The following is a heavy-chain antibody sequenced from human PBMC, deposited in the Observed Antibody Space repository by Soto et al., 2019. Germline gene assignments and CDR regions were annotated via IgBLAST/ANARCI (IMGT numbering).Heavy chain of an antibody. CDR2: IYWNVDK. CDR1: GFSLSTSGVG. J-gene: IGHJ6*04. D-gene: IGHD6-19*01. Sequence: QITLKESGPTLVKPTQTLTLTCTFSGFSLSTSGVGVGWIRQPPGTVLEWLAFIYWNVDKSYSPSLTSRLTITTDPSTNQVVLTMTNMDPVDTATYYCAHTLRGEQWLVYYYYGMDVCGKGTTVTVSS. CDR3: AHTLRGEQWLVYYYYGMDV. V-gene: IGHV2-5*01.